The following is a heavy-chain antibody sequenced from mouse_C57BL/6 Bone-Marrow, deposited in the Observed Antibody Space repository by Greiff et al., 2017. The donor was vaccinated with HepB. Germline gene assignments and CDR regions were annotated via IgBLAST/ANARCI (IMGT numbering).Heavy chain of an antibody. CDR2: IDPSDSYT. D-gene: IGHD1-1*01. J-gene: IGHJ3*01. Sequence: VQLQQPGAELVKPGASVKLSCKASGYTFTSYWMQWVKQRPGQGLEWIGEIDPSDSYTNYNQKFKGKATLTVDTSSSTAYMQLSSLTSEDSAVYYCARMGYYGSSYWFAYWGQGTLVTVSA. CDR3: ARMGYYGSSYWFAY. CDR1: GYTFTSYW. V-gene: IGHV1-50*01.